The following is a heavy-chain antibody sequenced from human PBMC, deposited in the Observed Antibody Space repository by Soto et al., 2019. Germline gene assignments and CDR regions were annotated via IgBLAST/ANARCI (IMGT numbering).Heavy chain of an antibody. J-gene: IGHJ4*02. CDR1: GLPQSNLA. CDR2: ISGSGGST. CDR3: AKGTPRLATYYFDY. Sequence: GSLGLACTASGLPQSNLAMVWVRQAPGKGLEWVSAISGSGGSTYYADSVKGRFTISRDNSKNTLYLQMNSLRAEDTAVYYCAKGTPRLATYYFDYWGQGTLVTVSS. D-gene: IGHD6-19*01. V-gene: IGHV3-23*01.